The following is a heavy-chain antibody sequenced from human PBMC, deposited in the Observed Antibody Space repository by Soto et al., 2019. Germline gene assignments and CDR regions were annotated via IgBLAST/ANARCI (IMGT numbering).Heavy chain of an antibody. J-gene: IGHJ6*02. CDR1: GFTFSSYG. V-gene: IGHV3-30*03. Sequence: QVQLVESGGGVVQPGRSLRLSCAASGFTFSSYGMHWVRQAPGKGLEWVAVISYDGSNKYYADSVKGPFTISRDTSKNTMYLHMSSLRAEDTAVYYCAVNPADTIFGVVIAPYYYCMDVWGQGTTVTFSS. D-gene: IGHD3-3*01. CDR3: AVNPADTIFGVVIAPYYYCMDV. CDR2: ISYDGSNK.